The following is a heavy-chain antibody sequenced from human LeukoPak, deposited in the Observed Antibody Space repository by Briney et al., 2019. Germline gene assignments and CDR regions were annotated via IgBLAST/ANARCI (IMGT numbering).Heavy chain of an antibody. Sequence: SESLSLTCIVSGDSISSTSYYWAWIRQPPGKGLEWIGNIYYSGSTYYNPSLKSRVTISVDTSKNQFSLKLSSVTAADTAVYYCARSRVASIDGSGSYPRDFDYWGQGTLVTVSS. V-gene: IGHV4-39*07. D-gene: IGHD3-10*01. CDR2: IYYSGST. CDR3: ARSRVASIDGSGSYPRDFDY. CDR1: GDSISSTSYY. J-gene: IGHJ4*02.